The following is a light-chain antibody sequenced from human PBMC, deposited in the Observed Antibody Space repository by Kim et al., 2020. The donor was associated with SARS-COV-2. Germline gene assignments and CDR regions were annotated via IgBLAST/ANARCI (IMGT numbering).Light chain of an antibody. CDR3: QQYNSFPYT. CDR2: DAS. V-gene: IGKV1-5*01. CDR1: QSISSW. J-gene: IGKJ2*01. Sequence: DIQMTQAPSTLSASVGDSVTITCRASQSISSWLAWYQQKPGKAPKLLIYDASSLESGVPSRFSGSGSGTELTLTISSLQPDDFATYYCQQYNSFPYTFGQGTKLEI.